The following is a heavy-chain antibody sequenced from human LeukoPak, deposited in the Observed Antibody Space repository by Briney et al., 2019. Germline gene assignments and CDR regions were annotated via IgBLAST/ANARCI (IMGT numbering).Heavy chain of an antibody. V-gene: IGHV1-69*13. Sequence: SVKVSCKASGYTFTGYYMHWVRQAPGQGLEWMGGITPIFGTANYAQKFQGRVTITAIDSMSTAYMELSSLRSEDTAVYYCARGWLAETTVVTPYNYWGQGTLVTVSS. CDR1: GYTFTGYY. D-gene: IGHD4-23*01. CDR2: ITPIFGTA. CDR3: ARGWLAETTVVTPYNY. J-gene: IGHJ4*02.